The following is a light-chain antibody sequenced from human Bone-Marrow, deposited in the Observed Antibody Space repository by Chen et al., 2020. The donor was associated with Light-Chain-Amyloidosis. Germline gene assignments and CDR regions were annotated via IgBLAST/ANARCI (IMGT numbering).Light chain of an antibody. V-gene: IGLV3-21*02. CDR1: NIGSTS. CDR3: QVWARSSDRPV. CDR2: DYS. J-gene: IGLJ3*02. Sequence: SYVLTQPSSVSVAPGQTATLACGGNNIGSTSVHWYQQTPGQAPLLVVYDYSDRPSGIPERLSGSNSGITATWTISSVEAGDAADYYFQVWARSSDRPVFGGGAMLTVL.